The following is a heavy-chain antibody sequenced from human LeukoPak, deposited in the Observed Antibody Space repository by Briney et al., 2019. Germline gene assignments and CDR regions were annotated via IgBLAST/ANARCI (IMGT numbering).Heavy chain of an antibody. D-gene: IGHD3-9*01. Sequence: ASVKVSCKASGYTFTSYDINWVRQATGQGLEWMGWMNPDSGDTGYAQKFQGRVTITRNTSIRTAYMELTSLRSDDTAVYYCASPLRYSSGLDLWGRGTLVTVSS. J-gene: IGHJ2*01. CDR2: MNPDSGDT. V-gene: IGHV1-8*01. CDR1: GYTFTSYD. CDR3: ASPLRYSSGLDL.